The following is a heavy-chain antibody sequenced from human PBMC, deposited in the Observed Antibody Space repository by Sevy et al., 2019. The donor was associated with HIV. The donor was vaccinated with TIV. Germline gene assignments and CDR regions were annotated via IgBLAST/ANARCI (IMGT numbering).Heavy chain of an antibody. Sequence: ASVKVSCKASGGTFSSYAISWVRQAPGQGLEWMGGIIPIFGTANYAQKFQGRVTITADESTSTAYMELSSLRSEDTAVYYCARDKGAAIGDWFDPWGQGTLVTVSS. D-gene: IGHD2-2*01. CDR2: IIPIFGTA. V-gene: IGHV1-69*13. CDR3: ARDKGAAIGDWFDP. CDR1: GGTFSSYA. J-gene: IGHJ5*02.